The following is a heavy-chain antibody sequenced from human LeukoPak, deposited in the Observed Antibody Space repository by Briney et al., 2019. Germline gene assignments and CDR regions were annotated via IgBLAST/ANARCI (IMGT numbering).Heavy chain of an antibody. CDR3: ARLLPASRHYFDY. D-gene: IGHD6-6*01. Sequence: GGSLTLSCAAYGLAVSSEYLAWVRQAPGKGLEWISVIYGAGATYYADSVEGRFTISRDTYNNALYLQMNSLRVEDTAVYHCARLLPASRHYFDYWGRGTPVTVSS. V-gene: IGHV3-53*01. J-gene: IGHJ4*02. CDR2: IYGAGAT. CDR1: GLAVSSEY.